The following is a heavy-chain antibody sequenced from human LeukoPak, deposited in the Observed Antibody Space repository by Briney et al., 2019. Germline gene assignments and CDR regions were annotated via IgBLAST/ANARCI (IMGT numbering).Heavy chain of an antibody. Sequence: GGSLRLSCAASGFTFSSYAMSWVRQAPGKGLEWVSAISGSGGSTYYADSVKGRFTISRDNSKNTLYLQMNSLRAEDTAVYYCAKDPLWVVVVPAAPDFDYWGQGTLVTVSS. CDR1: GFTFSSYA. V-gene: IGHV3-23*01. CDR2: ISGSGGST. D-gene: IGHD2-2*01. CDR3: AKDPLWVVVVPAAPDFDY. J-gene: IGHJ4*02.